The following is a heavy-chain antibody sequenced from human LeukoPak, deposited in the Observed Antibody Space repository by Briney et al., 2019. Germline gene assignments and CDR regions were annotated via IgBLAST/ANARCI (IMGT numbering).Heavy chain of an antibody. Sequence: SGPTLVNPTQTLTLTCTFSGFSLSTSGVGVGWIRQPPGKALEWLALIYWNDDKRYSPSLKSRLTITKDTSKNQVVLTMTNMDPVDTATYYCAHGRGTWNYVAFDIWGQGTMVTVSS. CDR1: GFSLSTSGVG. V-gene: IGHV2-5*01. CDR2: IYWNDDK. J-gene: IGHJ3*02. CDR3: AHGRGTWNYVAFDI. D-gene: IGHD1-7*01.